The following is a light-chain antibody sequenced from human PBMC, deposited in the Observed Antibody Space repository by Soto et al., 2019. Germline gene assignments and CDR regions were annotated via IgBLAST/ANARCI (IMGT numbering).Light chain of an antibody. V-gene: IGLV1-40*01. CDR2: GNS. J-gene: IGLJ2*01. CDR3: QSYDSSLSGSRV. Sequence: QSVLTQPPSVSGAPGQRVTISCTGSSSNIGAGYDVHWYQQLPGTAPKLLIYGNSNRPSGVPDRFSGSKSGTSASLGITGLQAEDEADDYCQSYDSSLSGSRVFGGGTKLTVL. CDR1: SSNIGAGYD.